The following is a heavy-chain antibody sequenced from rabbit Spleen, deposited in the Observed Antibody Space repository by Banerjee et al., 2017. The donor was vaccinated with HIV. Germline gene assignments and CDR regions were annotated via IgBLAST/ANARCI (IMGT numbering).Heavy chain of an antibody. CDR2: INTVTGKG. V-gene: IGHV1S45*01. J-gene: IGHJ3*01. CDR1: GFSFSSNYY. CDR3: ARDLVTVIGWNFYL. D-gene: IGHD1-1*01. Sequence: QEQLEESGGDLVKPGASLTLTCTASGFSFSSNYYICWVRQTPGKGLEWIACINTVTGKGVYASWAKGRFIMSRTSSTTVTLELNSLTAADTATYFCARDLVTVIGWNFYLWGQGTLVTVS.